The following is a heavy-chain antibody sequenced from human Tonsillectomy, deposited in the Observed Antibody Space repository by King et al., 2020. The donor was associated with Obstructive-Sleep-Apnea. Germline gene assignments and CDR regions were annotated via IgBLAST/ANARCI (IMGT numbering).Heavy chain of an antibody. D-gene: IGHD1-1*01. Sequence: QLQESGPGLVKPSETLSLTCTASGGPISSYYWSWIRQPQGKGLEWIEYIYNSETTKYNPSLKSRVTISVDTAKNQLSLKLSSVTAADTAVYYCARHSRPTGIAGYWGQGTLVTVSS. J-gene: IGHJ4*02. CDR2: IYNSETT. CDR1: GGPISSYY. CDR3: ARHSRPTGIAGY. V-gene: IGHV4-59*08.